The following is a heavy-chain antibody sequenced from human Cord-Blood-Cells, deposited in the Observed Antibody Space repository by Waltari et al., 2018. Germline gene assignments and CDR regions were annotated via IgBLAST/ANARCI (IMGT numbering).Heavy chain of an antibody. J-gene: IGHJ5*02. CDR2: IYYSGST. CDR3: ARHPRYSGSINWFDP. D-gene: IGHD1-26*01. CDR1: GGSIISYY. V-gene: IGHV4-59*08. Sequence: QVQLQESGPGLVKPSETLSLTCTVSGGSIISYYWSWIRQPPGKGLEWIGYIYYSGSTNYNPSLKSRVTISVDTSKNQFSLKLSSVTAADTAVYYCARHPRYSGSINWFDPWGQGTLVTVSS.